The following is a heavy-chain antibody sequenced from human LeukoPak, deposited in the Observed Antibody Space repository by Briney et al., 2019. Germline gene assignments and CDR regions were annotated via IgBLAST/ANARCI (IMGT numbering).Heavy chain of an antibody. Sequence: PGVSLRLSCAASGLTFSGSAMHWVRQDSGKGLEWVGRIRSKANSYATAYAASVKGRFTISRDDSKNTAYLQMNSLKTEDTAVYYCTRGYGGYAAWGQGTLVTVSS. V-gene: IGHV3-73*01. J-gene: IGHJ5*02. CDR3: TRGYGGYAA. D-gene: IGHD5-12*01. CDR2: IRSKANSYAT. CDR1: GLTFSGSA.